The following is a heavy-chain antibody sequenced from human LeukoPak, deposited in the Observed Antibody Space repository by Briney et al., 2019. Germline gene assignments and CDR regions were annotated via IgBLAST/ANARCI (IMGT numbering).Heavy chain of an antibody. J-gene: IGHJ6*02. CDR3: AKALGTVTTFNYYYYGMDV. CDR1: GFTFSSYA. CDR2: ISGSGGST. D-gene: IGHD4-17*01. V-gene: IGHV3-23*01. Sequence: GASLRLSRAASGFTFSSYAMSWVRQAPGKGLEWVSAISGSGGSTYYADSVKGRFTISRDNSKNTLYLQMNSLRAEDTAVYYCAKALGTVTTFNYYYYGMDVWGQGTTVTVSS.